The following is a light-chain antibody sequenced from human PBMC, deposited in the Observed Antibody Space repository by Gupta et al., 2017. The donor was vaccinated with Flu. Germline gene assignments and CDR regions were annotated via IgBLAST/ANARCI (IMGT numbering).Light chain of an antibody. V-gene: IGKV3-20*01. CDR2: GSS. CDR3: QWFGASPLST. J-gene: IGKJ2*01. Sequence: EIVLTQPPGTLSLSPGARATLSCRARQSVSSSYLAWYQQNPGQAPRLLIYGSSIRAPGTPVRFSGSGTGTGFTLTMSIRKLEAVAVYYCQWFGASPLSTFGQGTKLEIK. CDR1: QSVSSSY.